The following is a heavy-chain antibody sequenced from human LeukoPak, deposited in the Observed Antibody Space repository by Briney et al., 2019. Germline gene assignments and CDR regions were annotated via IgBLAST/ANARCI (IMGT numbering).Heavy chain of an antibody. CDR1: GFTFSDYY. Sequence: GGSLRLSCAASGFTFSDYYMTWIRQAPGEALEWVSYISNSGSTIYYADSVKGRFTISRDNGKNSLYLQMNSLRAEDTAVYYCAREHTSGTYYIDYWGQGTLVTVSS. CDR2: ISNSGSTI. J-gene: IGHJ4*02. V-gene: IGHV3-11*01. D-gene: IGHD1-26*01. CDR3: AREHTSGTYYIDY.